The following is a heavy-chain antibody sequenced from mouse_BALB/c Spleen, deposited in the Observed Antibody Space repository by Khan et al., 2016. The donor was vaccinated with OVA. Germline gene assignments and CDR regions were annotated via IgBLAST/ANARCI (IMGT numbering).Heavy chain of an antibody. CDR1: GDSITSGY. CDR3: ARSTDRDAFAY. CDR2: MIYTGYT. Sequence: EVQLQESGPSLMKPSQTLSLTCSVTGDSITSGYWSWIRKFPGNKLEYMGYMIYTGYTDYNPSLKSRLAITRHTSKNQYYLQLNSVTTEDTVTSYCARSTDRDAFAYWGRGTLVTVSA. V-gene: IGHV3-8*02. D-gene: IGHD2-14*01. J-gene: IGHJ3*01.